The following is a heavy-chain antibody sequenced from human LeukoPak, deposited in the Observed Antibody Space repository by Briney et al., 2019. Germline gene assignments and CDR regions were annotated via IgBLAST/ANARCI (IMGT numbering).Heavy chain of an antibody. CDR1: GFTFSSYS. D-gene: IGHD6-6*01. CDR3: ARDRSSSGWFDP. J-gene: IGHJ5*02. Sequence: GGSLRLSCAASGFTFSSYSMNWVRQAPGKGLVWVSSISSSSSYIYYADSVKGRFTISRDNAKNSLYLQMNSLRAEDTAVYYCARDRSSSGWFDPWGQGTLVTVSS. CDR2: ISSSSSYI. V-gene: IGHV3-21*01.